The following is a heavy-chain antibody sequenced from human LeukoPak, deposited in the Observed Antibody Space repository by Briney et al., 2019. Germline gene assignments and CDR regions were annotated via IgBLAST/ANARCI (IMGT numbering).Heavy chain of an antibody. D-gene: IGHD1-7*01. CDR1: GFTFSSYA. CDR2: ISYDGSNK. Sequence: GRSLRLSCAASGFTFSSYAMHWVRQAPGKGLEWVAVISYDGSNKYYADSVKGRFSISRDNSKNTLFLQMNSLRVGDTAVYYCAKDAMEVPEDDGIFDPWGQGTLVSVSS. V-gene: IGHV3-30*04. CDR3: AKDAMEVPEDDGIFDP. J-gene: IGHJ5*02.